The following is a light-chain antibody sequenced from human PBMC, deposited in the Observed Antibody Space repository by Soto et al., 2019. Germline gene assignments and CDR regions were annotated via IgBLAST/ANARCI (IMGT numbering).Light chain of an antibody. CDR1: QSVSSGY. J-gene: IGKJ4*01. Sequence: EIVLTQSPGTLSLSPGERATLSCRASQSVSSGYLAWYQQKPGQAPRLLIYAASTRATGIPDRFSGCGSGTDFTLTIGRLEPEDFAVYYCQQFASSPLTFGGGTKVEIK. CDR2: AAS. V-gene: IGKV3-20*01. CDR3: QQFASSPLT.